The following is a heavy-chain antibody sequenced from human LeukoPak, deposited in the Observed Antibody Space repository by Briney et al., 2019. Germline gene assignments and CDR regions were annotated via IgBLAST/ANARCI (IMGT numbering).Heavy chain of an antibody. D-gene: IGHD6-6*01. CDR1: GGSISTYY. CDR3: ARGTHSSSPIPLDY. V-gene: IGHV4-59*01. J-gene: IGHJ4*02. Sequence: PSETLSLTCTVSGGSISTYYWSWIRQTPGKGLEWIGYIHYSGSTNYNPSLNSRVTISVDTSKNQSSLKVNSVTAADTAVYYCARGTHSSSPIPLDYWGQGTMVTVSS. CDR2: IHYSGST.